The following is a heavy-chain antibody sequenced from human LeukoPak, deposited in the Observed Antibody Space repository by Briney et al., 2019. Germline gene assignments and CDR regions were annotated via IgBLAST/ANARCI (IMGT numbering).Heavy chain of an antibody. Sequence: GGSLRLSCAASGFTLSSYAMSWVRQAPGKGLEWVSAISDSGNTYHADSVKGRFTISRDNSKNTLYLQINSLRAEDTAVYYCARSNYYDSRSWGFDIWGQGTMVTVSS. CDR1: GFTLSSYA. V-gene: IGHV3-23*01. D-gene: IGHD3-22*01. CDR2: ISDSGNT. CDR3: ARSNYYDSRSWGFDI. J-gene: IGHJ3*02.